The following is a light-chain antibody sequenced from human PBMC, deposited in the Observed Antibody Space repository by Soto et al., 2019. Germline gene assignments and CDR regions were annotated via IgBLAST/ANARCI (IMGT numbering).Light chain of an antibody. CDR2: AAS. J-gene: IGKJ1*01. V-gene: IGKV1-17*01. CDR1: QGIRND. Sequence: DIQMTQSPSSLSASVGDRVTITCRASQGIRNDLGWYQHKPGKAPKRLIYAASSLQSGVPSRFSGSGSGTEFTLTISSLQSEDSAVYYCQQYNNWPTFGQGTKVDIK. CDR3: QQYNNWPT.